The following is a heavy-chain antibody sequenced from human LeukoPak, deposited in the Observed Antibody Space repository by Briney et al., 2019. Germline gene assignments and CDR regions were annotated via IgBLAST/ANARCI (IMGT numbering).Heavy chain of an antibody. CDR2: MNPNSGNT. J-gene: IGHJ4*02. V-gene: IGHV1-8*01. CDR1: GYTFTSYD. Sequence: ASVKVSCKASGYTFTSYDINWVRQATGQGLEWMGWMNPNSGNTGYAQKFQGRVTMTRNTSISTAYMELRSLRSDDTAVYYCARDSRTVVTPRVFDYWGQGTLVTVSS. CDR3: ARDSRTVVTPRVFDY. D-gene: IGHD4-23*01.